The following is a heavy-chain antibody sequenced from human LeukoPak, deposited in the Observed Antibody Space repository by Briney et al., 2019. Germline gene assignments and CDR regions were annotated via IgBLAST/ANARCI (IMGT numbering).Heavy chain of an antibody. CDR2: IIPIFGTA. J-gene: IGHJ6*03. V-gene: IGHV1-69*05. CDR3: ATRYSVWEDARAYSYGPSYYYMDV. CDR1: GGTFSSYA. Sequence: SVKVSCKASGGTFSSYAISWVRQAPGQGLEWMGGIIPIFGTANYAQKFQGRVTITTDESTSTAYMELSSLRSEDTAVYYCATRYSVWEDARAYSYGPSYYYMDVWGKGTTVTVSS. D-gene: IGHD5-18*01.